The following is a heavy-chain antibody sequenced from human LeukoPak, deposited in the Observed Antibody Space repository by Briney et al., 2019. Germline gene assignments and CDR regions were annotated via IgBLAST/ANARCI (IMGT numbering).Heavy chain of an antibody. CDR3: ARGAWATRLGS. V-gene: IGHV4-34*01. D-gene: IGHD2-15*01. CDR2: IYESGTT. Sequence: SETLSPTCAVYGESLNSYYWSWVRQPAGEGLEWIGEIYESGTTEYNPSLKSRVTISMVPSKQQFSLSLSSVTAADTAVYYCARGAWATRLGSWGLGTPVIVSS. CDR1: GESLNSYY. J-gene: IGHJ4*02.